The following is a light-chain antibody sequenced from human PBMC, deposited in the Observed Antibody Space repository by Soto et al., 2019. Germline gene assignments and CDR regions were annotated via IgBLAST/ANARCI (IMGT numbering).Light chain of an antibody. V-gene: IGKV3-20*01. CDR1: QSVSSNY. J-gene: IGKJ5*01. CDR3: QQYGNSAPIT. Sequence: EIVLTQSPGTLSLSPGERATLSCRASQSVSSNYLAWYQQKPGQAPSLLIYGASSRATGIPDRFSGSGSGTDFTLTISSLEPEDFGMYFCQQYGNSAPITFVKGTRVE. CDR2: GAS.